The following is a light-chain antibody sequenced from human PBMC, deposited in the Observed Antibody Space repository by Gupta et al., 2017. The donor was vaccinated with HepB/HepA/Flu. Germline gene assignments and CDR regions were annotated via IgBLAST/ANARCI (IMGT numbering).Light chain of an antibody. CDR1: QGISNH. Sequence: AIRMTQTPSSFSASTGDRVTITCRASQGISNHLVWYQQKPGKAPKLLIFDASTLNSGVPSRFSGSGSGTDFTLTISNLQSEDFAPYYCQQYYNYLSWTFGQGTKVEIK. J-gene: IGKJ1*01. CDR3: QQYYNYLSWT. CDR2: DAS. V-gene: IGKV1-8*01.